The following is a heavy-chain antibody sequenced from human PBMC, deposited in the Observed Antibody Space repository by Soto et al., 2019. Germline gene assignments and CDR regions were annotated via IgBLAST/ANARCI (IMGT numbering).Heavy chain of an antibody. D-gene: IGHD5-18*01. J-gene: IGHJ6*02. Sequence: GGSLRLSCAASGFTFSSYAMSWVRQAPGKGLEWVSAISGSGGSTYYADSVKGRFTISRDNSKNTLYLQMNSLRAEDTAVYYCAKDQPVDTAMVKAQPFQNNYGMDVWGQGTTVTVSS. CDR3: AKDQPVDTAMVKAQPFQNNYGMDV. V-gene: IGHV3-23*01. CDR2: ISGSGGST. CDR1: GFTFSSYA.